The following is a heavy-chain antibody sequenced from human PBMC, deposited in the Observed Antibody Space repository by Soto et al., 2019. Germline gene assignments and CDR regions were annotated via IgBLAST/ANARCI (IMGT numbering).Heavy chain of an antibody. D-gene: IGHD4-17*01. J-gene: IGHJ6*03. Sequence: ASVKVSCKASGYTFTSYDINWVRQATGQGLEWMGWMNPNSGNTGYAQKFQGRVTMTRNTSISTAYMELSSLRSEDTAVYYCARGTDDYGDYVYYYYHMDVWGKGTTVTVSS. V-gene: IGHV1-8*01. CDR3: ARGTDDYGDYVYYYYHMDV. CDR2: MNPNSGNT. CDR1: GYTFTSYD.